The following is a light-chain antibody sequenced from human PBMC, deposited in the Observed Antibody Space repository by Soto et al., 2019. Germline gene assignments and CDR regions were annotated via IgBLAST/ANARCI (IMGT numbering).Light chain of an antibody. CDR3: QQYGSSPLT. J-gene: IGKJ4*01. V-gene: IGKV3-20*01. CDR2: GAS. Sequence: EIVLTQSPGTLSLSPGERATLSCRASQGVSSHYLAWYQQKPGQAPRLLIYGASSRATGIPDRFSASGSGTDFTLTISRLEPEDFAVYYCQQYGSSPLTFGGGTKVDI. CDR1: QGVSSHY.